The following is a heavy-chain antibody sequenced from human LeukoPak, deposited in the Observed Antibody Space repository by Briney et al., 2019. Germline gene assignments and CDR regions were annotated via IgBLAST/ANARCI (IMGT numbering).Heavy chain of an antibody. Sequence: GGSLRLSCAASGFVFSDYYMSWIRQAPGRGLEWVSIVSHTGSVNYYADSVKGRFTISRDNAQNSLYLQMSSLRAEDTAVYYCASGATFQHWGQGTLVTVSS. CDR3: ASGATFQH. D-gene: IGHD3-16*01. CDR1: GFVFSDYY. CDR2: VSHTGSVN. J-gene: IGHJ1*01. V-gene: IGHV3-11*01.